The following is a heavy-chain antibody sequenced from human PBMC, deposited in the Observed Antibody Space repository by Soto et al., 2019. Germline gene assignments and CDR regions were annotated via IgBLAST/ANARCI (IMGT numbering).Heavy chain of an antibody. CDR3: VRTSLVVAAATREDY. V-gene: IGHV3-74*01. J-gene: IGHJ4*01. D-gene: IGHD2-15*01. CDR2: INSDGSST. CDR1: GFTLSSYW. Sequence: EVQLVESGGGLVQTGESLRLSCAASGFTLSSYWKHWVRQAPGKGLVWVSRINSDGSSTSYAGSVKGRFTISRDNAKNTLYLQMNSLRAEDTAVYYCVRTSLVVAAATREDYWGHGTLVTVFS.